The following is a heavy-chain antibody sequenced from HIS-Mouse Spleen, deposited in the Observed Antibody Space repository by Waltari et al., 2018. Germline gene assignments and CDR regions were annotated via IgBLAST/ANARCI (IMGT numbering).Heavy chain of an antibody. CDR3: VVSGS. J-gene: IGHJ3*01. CDR1: GFTFSSYG. CDR2: ISYDGSNK. Sequence: QVQLVESGGGVVQPGRSLRLSCAASGFTFSSYGMHWVRQAPGKGREWGAVISYDGSNKYYADSVKGRFTISRDNSKNTLYLQMNSLRAEDTAVYYCVVSGSWGQGTMVTVSS. D-gene: IGHD1-26*01. V-gene: IGHV3-30*03.